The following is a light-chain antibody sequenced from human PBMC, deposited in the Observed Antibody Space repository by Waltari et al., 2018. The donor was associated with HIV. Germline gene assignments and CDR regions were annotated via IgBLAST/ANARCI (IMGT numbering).Light chain of an antibody. CDR3: SSYTSSITLV. CDR2: EVN. J-gene: IGLJ2*01. Sequence: QSALTQPASVSGSPGQSITISCDGTSNDVGGYNYVSWYQQHPGKAPKLMICEVNNRPSGVSSRFSGSKSGNTAYLTISGLQAEDEADYYCSSYTSSITLVFGGGTKVIVL. CDR1: SNDVGGYNY. V-gene: IGLV2-14*01.